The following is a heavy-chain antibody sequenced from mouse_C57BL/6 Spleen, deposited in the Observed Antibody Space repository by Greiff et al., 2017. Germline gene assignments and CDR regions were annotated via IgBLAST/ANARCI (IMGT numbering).Heavy chain of an antibody. D-gene: IGHD2-1*01. V-gene: IGHV1-82*01. Sequence: VQLQQSGPELVKPGASVKISCKASGYAFSSSWMNWVKQRPGKGLEWIGRIYPGDGDTNYNGKFKGKATLTADKSSSTAYMQLSSLTSEDSAVYCCARSGVIYYGNFDWGQGTLVTVSA. CDR2: IYPGDGDT. CDR3: ARSGVIYYGNFD. CDR1: GYAFSSSW. J-gene: IGHJ3*01.